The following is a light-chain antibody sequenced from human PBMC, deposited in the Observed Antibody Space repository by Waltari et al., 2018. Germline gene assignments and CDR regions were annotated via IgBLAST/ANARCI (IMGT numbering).Light chain of an antibody. J-gene: IGKJ1*01. CDR3: QQSYSTPWT. Sequence: DIQMTQSPSSLSASVGDRVTITCRARQSICSYLNWYQQKPGKAPRLLIYAAYSLQSGVPSKFSGSGSGTEFTLTISSLQPEDFATYYCQQSYSTPWTFGHGTKVEIK. CDR1: QSICSY. V-gene: IGKV1-39*01. CDR2: AAY.